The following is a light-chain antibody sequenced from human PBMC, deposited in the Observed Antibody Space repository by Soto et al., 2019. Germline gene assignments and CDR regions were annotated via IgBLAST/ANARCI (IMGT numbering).Light chain of an antibody. Sequence: ALTQPASVSGSPGQSITISCTGTSSDVGSYNYVSWYQQHPGKAPKLMIYEVSDRPSGISSRFSGSKSGNTASLTISGLQTEDEADYYCSSYTSSSTLFGTGTKVTV. J-gene: IGLJ1*01. CDR2: EVS. V-gene: IGLV2-14*01. CDR1: SSDVGSYNY. CDR3: SSYTSSSTL.